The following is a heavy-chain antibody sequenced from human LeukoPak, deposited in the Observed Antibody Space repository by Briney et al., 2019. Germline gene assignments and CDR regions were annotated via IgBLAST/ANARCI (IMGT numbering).Heavy chain of an antibody. V-gene: IGHV3-23*01. D-gene: IGHD6-19*01. CDR1: GFTFSSYA. Sequence: GGSLRLSCAASGFTFSSYAMSWVRQAPGKGLEWVSAISGSGGSTYYADSVKGRFTISRDNSKNTLYLHMNSLRAEDTAVYYCAKDYGDSSGWYFRDPNPANWFDPWGQGTLVTVSS. J-gene: IGHJ5*02. CDR2: ISGSGGST. CDR3: AKDYGDSSGWYFRDPNPANWFDP.